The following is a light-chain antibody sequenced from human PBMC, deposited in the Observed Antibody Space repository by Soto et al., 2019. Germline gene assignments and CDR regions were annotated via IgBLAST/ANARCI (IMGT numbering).Light chain of an antibody. CDR1: QSVSNY. CDR3: QQYGSSLT. Sequence: EIVLTQSPGTLSLSPGERATLSCRASQSVSNYLAWYQQKPGQAPRLLIYGASSRATDIPDRFSGSGSGTDFTLSISRLEPEDFALYYCQQYGSSLTFGVGTKVEIK. V-gene: IGKV3-20*01. J-gene: IGKJ4*01. CDR2: GAS.